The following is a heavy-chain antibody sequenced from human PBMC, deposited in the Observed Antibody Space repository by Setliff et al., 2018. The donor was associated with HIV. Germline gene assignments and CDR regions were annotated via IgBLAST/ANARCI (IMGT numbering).Heavy chain of an antibody. Sequence: SETLSLTCAVSGGSISSDYYWGWIRQPPGKGLEWIGSISHSGSSYYNPSLKSRVNISVATSKNQFSLRLTSVTAADTAVYYCARAPPGIQNDAFDVWGQGTMVTVPS. J-gene: IGHJ3*01. CDR2: ISHSGSS. CDR3: ARAPPGIQNDAFDV. CDR1: GGSISSDYY. V-gene: IGHV4-38-2*01.